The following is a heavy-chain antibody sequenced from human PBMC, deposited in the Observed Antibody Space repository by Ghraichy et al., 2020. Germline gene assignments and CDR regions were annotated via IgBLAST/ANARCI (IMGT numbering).Heavy chain of an antibody. CDR2: IYHTETI. D-gene: IGHD1-26*01. V-gene: IGHV4-38-2*02. Sequence: SETLSLTCAVSGYSISSGYSWGWIRQPPGKGLEWIGSIYHTETIYYNPSLKSRVTISADTSKNQFSLKLTSVTAADTAVYYCARDRMTGSYFGDYWGQGTLVTVSS. CDR1: GYSISSGYS. CDR3: ARDRMTGSYFGDY. J-gene: IGHJ4*02.